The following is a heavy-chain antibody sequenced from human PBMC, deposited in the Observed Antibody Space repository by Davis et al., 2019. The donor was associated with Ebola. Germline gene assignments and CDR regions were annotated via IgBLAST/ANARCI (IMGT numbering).Heavy chain of an antibody. V-gene: IGHV3-21*01. D-gene: IGHD6-19*01. CDR2: ISTSGFNI. Sequence: PGGSLRLSCAASGFAFSTYSMNWVRQAPGRGLEWVSSISTSGFNIYYADPVKGRFSIPRDNAKNSLSLHMNSLRAEDTAVYYCARDMSSGWKFDYWGQGSLVTVSS. CDR3: ARDMSSGWKFDY. CDR1: GFAFSTYS. J-gene: IGHJ4*02.